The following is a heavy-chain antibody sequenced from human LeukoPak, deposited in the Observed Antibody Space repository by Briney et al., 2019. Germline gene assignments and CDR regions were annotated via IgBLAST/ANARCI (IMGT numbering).Heavy chain of an antibody. V-gene: IGHV3-74*01. CDR1: GFTFSSYW. Sequence: PGGSLRLSCAASGFTFSSYWMHWVRQAPGKGLVWVSRINSDGSITTYADSAQGRFTISRDNAKDTLYLQMNSLRVEDTAVYYCARDYNWNPPDYWGQGTLVTVSS. CDR3: ARDYNWNPPDY. CDR2: INSDGSIT. D-gene: IGHD1-1*01. J-gene: IGHJ4*02.